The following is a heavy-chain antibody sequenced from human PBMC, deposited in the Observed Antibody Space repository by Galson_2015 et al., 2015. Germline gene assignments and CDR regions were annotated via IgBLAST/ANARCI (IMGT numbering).Heavy chain of an antibody. V-gene: IGHV1-18*01. Sequence: SVKVSCKASGYTFTSYGISWVRQAPGQGLEWMGWISAYNGNTNYAQKLQGRVTMTTDTSTSTAYMELRSLRSDDTAVYYCARDLQQLVHGAVDYWGQGTLVTVSS. CDR2: ISAYNGNT. J-gene: IGHJ4*02. D-gene: IGHD6-6*01. CDR3: ARDLQQLVHGAVDY. CDR1: GYTFTSYG.